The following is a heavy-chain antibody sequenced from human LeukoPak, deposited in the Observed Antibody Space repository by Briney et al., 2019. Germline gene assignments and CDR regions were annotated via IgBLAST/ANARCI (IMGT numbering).Heavy chain of an antibody. V-gene: IGHV4-59*12. D-gene: IGHD3-3*01. Sequence: SETLSLTCTVSGVHISSYYWIWIRQPPGKGLEWVGYIYYSGSTHYNPSLKSRVTISVDTSKNQFSLKLSSVTAADTAVYYCARGGRSGLDYWGQGTLVTVSS. CDR2: IYYSGST. CDR1: GVHISSYY. J-gene: IGHJ4*02. CDR3: ARGGRSGLDY.